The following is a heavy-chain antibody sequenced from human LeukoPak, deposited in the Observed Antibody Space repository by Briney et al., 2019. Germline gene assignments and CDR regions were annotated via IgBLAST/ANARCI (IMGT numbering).Heavy chain of an antibody. V-gene: IGHV4-30-4*08. D-gene: IGHD4-17*01. Sequence: SETLSLTXTVSGGSISSGDYYWSWIRQPPGKGLEWIGYIYYSGSTYYNPSLKSRVTISVDTSKNQFSLKLSSVTAADTAVYYCARELVGYGDYVGVFDYWGQGTLVTVSS. CDR1: GGSISSGDYY. CDR2: IYYSGST. CDR3: ARELVGYGDYVGVFDY. J-gene: IGHJ4*02.